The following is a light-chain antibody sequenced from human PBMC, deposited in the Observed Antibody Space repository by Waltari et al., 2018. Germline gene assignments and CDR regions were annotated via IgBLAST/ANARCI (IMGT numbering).Light chain of an antibody. Sequence: QSALTQPASVSGSPGPSITISCTESSSDVGRHNFVSWYQQHPGKAPKVMIYEDNKRPAGLSNRFSGSKSGNTASLTISGLQADDEADYYCCSYAGGSPRWVFGGGTKLTVL. CDR3: CSYAGGSPRWV. J-gene: IGLJ3*02. CDR2: EDN. CDR1: SSDVGRHNF. V-gene: IGLV2-23*01.